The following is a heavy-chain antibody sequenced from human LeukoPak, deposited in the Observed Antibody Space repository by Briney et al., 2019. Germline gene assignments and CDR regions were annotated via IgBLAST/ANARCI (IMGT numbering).Heavy chain of an antibody. D-gene: IGHD2-15*01. CDR3: AREVGSSRAFDI. V-gene: IGHV3-11*05. CDR2: FDRGRDGK. J-gene: IGHJ3*02. Sequence: GGSLRLSCAGSGFRFSDFYMAWMRQTPGKGLQRVSFFDRGRDGKGHADPVKGRFTISRDTDKNSLSLLMSSLTGEDTAVYYCAREVGSSRAFDIWGQGTMVTVSS. CDR1: GFRFSDFY.